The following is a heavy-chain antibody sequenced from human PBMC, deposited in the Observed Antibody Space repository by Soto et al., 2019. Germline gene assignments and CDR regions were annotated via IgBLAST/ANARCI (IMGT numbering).Heavy chain of an antibody. D-gene: IGHD3-3*01. CDR1: GGSISSSSYY. V-gene: IGHV4-39*01. CDR2: IYYSGST. CDR3: ARHPPNYDFINWFDP. Sequence: SETLSLTCTVSGGSISSSSYYWGWIRQPPGKGLEWIGSIYYSGSTYYNPSLKSRVTISVDTSKNQFSLKLSSVTAADTAVYYCARHPPNYDFINWFDPWGQGTLVTVSS. J-gene: IGHJ5*02.